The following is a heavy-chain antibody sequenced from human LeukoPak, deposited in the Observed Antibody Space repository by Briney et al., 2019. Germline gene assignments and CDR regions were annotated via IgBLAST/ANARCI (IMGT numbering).Heavy chain of an antibody. J-gene: IGHJ4*02. CDR2: ISNSSSNI. CDR1: GFTFSSYS. CDR3: ARDHEYSYGYSDY. V-gene: IGHV3-21*01. Sequence: GGSLRLSCAVSGFTFSSYSMNWVRQAPGKGLEWVSSISNSSSNIYYADSVKGRFTISRDNAKNSLHLQMNSLRAEDTAVYYCARDHEYSYGYSDYCGQGTLLTVSS. D-gene: IGHD5-18*01.